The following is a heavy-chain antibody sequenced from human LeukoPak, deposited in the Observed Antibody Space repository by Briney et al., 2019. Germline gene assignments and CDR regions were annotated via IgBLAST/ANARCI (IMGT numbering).Heavy chain of an antibody. D-gene: IGHD3-10*01. CDR1: GFTFSSYS. V-gene: IGHV3-21*01. CDR3: ARAWLTGGSYYAMDV. CDR2: IYSSSSYI. Sequence: GGSLRLSCAASGFTFSSYSMNWVRQAPGKGLEWVSSIYSSSSYIYYADSAKGRFTISRDNAKSSLYLQMNSLRAEDTAVYYCARAWLTGGSYYAMDVWGQGTTVTVSS. J-gene: IGHJ6*02.